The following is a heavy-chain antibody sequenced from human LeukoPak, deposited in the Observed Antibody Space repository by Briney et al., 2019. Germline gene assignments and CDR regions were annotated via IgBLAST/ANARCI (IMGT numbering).Heavy chain of an antibody. D-gene: IGHD3-16*02. J-gene: IGHJ5*02. Sequence: PSETLSLTCTVSGGSFSGYYWSWIRQPPGKGLEWIGEINHSGSTNYNPSLKSRVTISVDTSKNQFSLKLSSVTAADTAVYYCARALGRVSWFDTWGQGTLVTVSS. CDR3: ARALGRVSWFDT. CDR2: INHSGST. V-gene: IGHV4-34*01. CDR1: GGSFSGYY.